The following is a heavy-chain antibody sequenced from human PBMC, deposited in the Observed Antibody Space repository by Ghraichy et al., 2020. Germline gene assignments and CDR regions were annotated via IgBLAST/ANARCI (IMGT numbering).Heavy chain of an antibody. CDR2: INPNSGGT. J-gene: IGHJ3*01. D-gene: IGHD6-19*01. Sequence: ASVKVSCKASGYTFTGYYMHWVRQAPGQGLEWMGRINPNSGGTNYAQKFQGRVTMTRDTSISTVYMELSRLRSDDTAVYYCAREPPRSIAVAGPDGGAFDFWGQGTMVTVSS. CDR1: GYTFTGYY. V-gene: IGHV1-2*06. CDR3: AREPPRSIAVAGPDGGAFDF.